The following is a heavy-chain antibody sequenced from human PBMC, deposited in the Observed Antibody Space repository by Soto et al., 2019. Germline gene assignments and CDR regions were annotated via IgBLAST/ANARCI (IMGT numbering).Heavy chain of an antibody. Sequence: ASVKVACKASGYPFTPFDINWVRQAAGQGLEWMAWMNPSSGDSAFAQRFQGRITMTRTTSISTAYMELSRLTSDDTAVYYCVRQPGGVATPGDDYWGQGTLVTVSS. CDR3: VRQPGGVATPGDDY. V-gene: IGHV1-8*01. D-gene: IGHD2-15*01. CDR2: MNPSSGDS. CDR1: GYPFTPFD. J-gene: IGHJ4*02.